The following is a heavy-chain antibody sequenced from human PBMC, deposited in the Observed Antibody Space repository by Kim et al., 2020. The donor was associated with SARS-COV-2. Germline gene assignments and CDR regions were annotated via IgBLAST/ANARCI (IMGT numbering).Heavy chain of an antibody. V-gene: IGHV4-59*13. CDR1: GGSISSYY. Sequence: SETLSLTCTVSGGSISSYYWSWIRQPPGKGLEWIGYIYYSGSTNYNPSLKSRVTISVDTSKNQFSLKLSSVTAADTAVYYCARDPALWGPGTLVTVSS. J-gene: IGHJ4*02. CDR3: ARDPAL. CDR2: IYYSGST.